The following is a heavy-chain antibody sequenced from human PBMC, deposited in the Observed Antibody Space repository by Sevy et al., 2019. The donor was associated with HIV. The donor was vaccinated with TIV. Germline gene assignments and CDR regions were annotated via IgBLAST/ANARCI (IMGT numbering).Heavy chain of an antibody. CDR1: GFSFDDYT. D-gene: IGHD2-21*01. CDR3: XKVGAATAPVVSATPDYYYFYMDV. V-gene: IGHV3-43*01. Sequence: GGSLRLSCAASGFSFDDYTMHWVRQAPGKGLEWVSFISWDGGITDYADSVRGRFTISRDNDKDSLSLQMNSLRTEDXXXXXXXKVGAATAPVVSATPDYYYFYMDVWGKGTTVTVSS. J-gene: IGHJ6*03. CDR2: ISWDGGIT.